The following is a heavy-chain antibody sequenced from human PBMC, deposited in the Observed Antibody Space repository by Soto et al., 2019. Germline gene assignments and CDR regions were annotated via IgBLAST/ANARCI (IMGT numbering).Heavy chain of an antibody. J-gene: IGHJ4*02. V-gene: IGHV1-2*04. CDR3: ARSIVAAAGSDKGFDY. Sequence: GASVKVSCKASGYTFTGYYMHWVRHAPGQGLEWMGRINPNSGGTNYAQKFQGWVTMTRDTSISTAYMELSRLRSDDTAVYYCARSIVAAAGSDKGFDYWGQGTLVTVSS. CDR2: INPNSGGT. D-gene: IGHD6-13*01. CDR1: GYTFTGYY.